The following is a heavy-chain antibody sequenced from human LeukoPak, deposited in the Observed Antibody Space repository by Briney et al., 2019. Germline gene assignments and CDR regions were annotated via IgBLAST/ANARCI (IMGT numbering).Heavy chain of an antibody. Sequence: PSETLSLTCTVSGGSISSYYWSWIRQPPGKGLEWIGYIYYSGSTNYNPSLKSRVTISVDTSKNQFSLKLSSVTAADTAVYYCAGGGFWSGYYAPFDYWGQGTLVTVSS. D-gene: IGHD3-3*01. V-gene: IGHV4-59*01. CDR1: GGSISSYY. J-gene: IGHJ4*02. CDR2: IYYSGST. CDR3: AGGGFWSGYYAPFDY.